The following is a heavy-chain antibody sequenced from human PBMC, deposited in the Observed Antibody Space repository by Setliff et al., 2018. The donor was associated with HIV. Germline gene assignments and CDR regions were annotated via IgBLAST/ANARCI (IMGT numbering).Heavy chain of an antibody. CDR2: IYHSGST. CDR3: ARQGLVLVPASIDWRLPPSPIDY. V-gene: IGHV4-4*02. CDR1: GGSISSNW. D-gene: IGHD2-2*01. Sequence: LETLSLTCAVSGGSISSNWWSWVRQSPGKGLEWIGEIYHSGSTHYNPSLQSRVTISVDKSKNQFSLRLSSVTAADTAVYYCARQGLVLVPASIDWRLPPSPIDYWGQGALVTVSS. J-gene: IGHJ4*02.